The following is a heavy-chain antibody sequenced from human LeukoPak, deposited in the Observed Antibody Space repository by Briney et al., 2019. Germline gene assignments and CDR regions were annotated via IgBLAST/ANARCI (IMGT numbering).Heavy chain of an antibody. V-gene: IGHV4-39*07. Sequence: PSETLSLTCTVSGDSISSSSSYWGWIRQPPGEGLEWIGSIYYSGSTNYNPSLKSRVTISVDTSKNQFSLKLSSVTAADTAVYYCARGHYYRNYFDYWGQGTLVTVSS. J-gene: IGHJ4*02. CDR1: GDSISSSSSY. CDR3: ARGHYYRNYFDY. CDR2: IYYSGST. D-gene: IGHD3-22*01.